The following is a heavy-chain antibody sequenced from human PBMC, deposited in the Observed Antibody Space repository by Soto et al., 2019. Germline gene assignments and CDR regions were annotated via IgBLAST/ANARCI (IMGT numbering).Heavy chain of an antibody. CDR1: GGSISSSSYY. J-gene: IGHJ4*02. V-gene: IGHV4-39*01. D-gene: IGHD3-3*01. CDR3: ARQVGAITIFGVVYHNYFDY. CDR2: IYYSGST. Sequence: PSETLSLTCTVSGGSISSSSYYWGWIRQPPGKGLEWIGSIYYSGSTYYNPPLKSRVTISVDTSKNQFSLKLSSVTAADTAVYYCARQVGAITIFGVVYHNYFDYWGQGTLVTVSS.